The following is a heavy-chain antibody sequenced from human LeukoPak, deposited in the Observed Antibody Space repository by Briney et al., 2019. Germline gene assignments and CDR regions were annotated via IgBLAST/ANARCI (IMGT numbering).Heavy chain of an antibody. Sequence: GGSLRLSCAASGFTFSSYGMHWVRQAPGKGLEWAAVIWYDGSNKYYADSVKGRFTISRDNSKNTLYLQMNSLRAEDTAVYYCARKLGEYFDYWGQGTLVTVSS. V-gene: IGHV3-33*01. J-gene: IGHJ4*02. CDR1: GFTFSSYG. D-gene: IGHD3-10*01. CDR2: IWYDGSNK. CDR3: ARKLGEYFDY.